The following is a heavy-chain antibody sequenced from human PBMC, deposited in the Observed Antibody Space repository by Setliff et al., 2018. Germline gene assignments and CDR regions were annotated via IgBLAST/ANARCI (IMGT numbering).Heavy chain of an antibody. J-gene: IGHJ6*02. Sequence: SVKVSCKASGGTFSSYAISWVRQAPGQGLEWMGGIIPILVIANYAQKFQGRVTITADESTSTAYMEMSSLRSEDTAVYYCAGGAYYYYYGMDVWGQGTTVTSP. CDR2: IIPILVIA. CDR1: GGTFSSYA. V-gene: IGHV1-69*10. CDR3: AGGAYYYYYGMDV.